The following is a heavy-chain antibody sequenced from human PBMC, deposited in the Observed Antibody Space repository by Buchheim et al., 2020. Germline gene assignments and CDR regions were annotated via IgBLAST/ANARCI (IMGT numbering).Heavy chain of an antibody. Sequence: QVQLQESGPGLVKPSETLSLTCSVSGVSISGYYWSWIRQPAGKGLEWTGRISSSGSANYNPSLKSRVTMSIDTSNNPFSLNLRSVTAADTAVYYCARDNGIYTGYDSYYFDYWGQG. CDR3: ARDNGIYTGYDSYYFDY. J-gene: IGHJ4*02. V-gene: IGHV4-4*07. D-gene: IGHD5-12*01. CDR1: GVSISGYY. CDR2: ISSSGSA.